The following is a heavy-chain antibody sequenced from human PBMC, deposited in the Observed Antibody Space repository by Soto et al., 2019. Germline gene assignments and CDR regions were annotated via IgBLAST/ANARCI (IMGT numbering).Heavy chain of an antibody. CDR2: LIPIFGTA. Sequence: TSVKVSCKASGGTFSSYAISWVRQAPGQGLEWMGGLIPIFGTANYAQKFQGRVTITADESTSTAYMELSSLRSEDTAVYYCARADDSSGYYSPSFDYWGQGTLVTVSS. CDR1: GGTFSSYA. J-gene: IGHJ4*02. D-gene: IGHD3-22*01. CDR3: ARADDSSGYYSPSFDY. V-gene: IGHV1-69*13.